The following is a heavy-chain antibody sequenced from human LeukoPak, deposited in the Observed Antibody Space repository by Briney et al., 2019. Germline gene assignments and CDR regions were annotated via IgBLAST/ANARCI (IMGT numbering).Heavy chain of an antibody. Sequence: GESLKISCKGSGYSFTAYWIVWVRQMPGQGLEWMGIFYPADSDTRYSPSFQGQVTISADKSITTAYLQWSSLKASDTAMYYCARLKNWPAYRNWFDPWGQGTLVTVSS. V-gene: IGHV5-51*01. D-gene: IGHD2-2*01. CDR3: ARLKNWPAYRNWFDP. CDR1: GYSFTAYW. J-gene: IGHJ5*02. CDR2: FYPADSDT.